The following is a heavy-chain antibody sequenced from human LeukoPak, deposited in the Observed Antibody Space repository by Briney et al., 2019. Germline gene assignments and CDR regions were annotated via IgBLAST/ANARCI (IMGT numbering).Heavy chain of an antibody. D-gene: IGHD2-15*01. CDR1: GGSFSGYY. V-gene: IGHV4-34*01. J-gene: IGHJ4*02. CDR2: INHSGST. Sequence: PSETLSLTCAVYGGSFSGYYWSWIRQPPGKGLEWIGEINHSGSTNYNPSLKSRVTISVDTSKNQFSLKLSSVTAADTAVYYCARVEVVRHRIDYWGQGTLVTVSS. CDR3: ARVEVVRHRIDY.